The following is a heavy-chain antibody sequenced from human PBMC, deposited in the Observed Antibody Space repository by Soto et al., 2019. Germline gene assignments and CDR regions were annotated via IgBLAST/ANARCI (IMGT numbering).Heavy chain of an antibody. CDR1: GGSFSGYY. CDR2: INHSGST. Sequence: SETLSLTCAVYGGSFSGYYWSWIRQPPGKGLEWIGEINHSGSTNYNPSLKSRVTISVDTSKNQFSLKLSSVTAADTAVYYCARETYGDYVGYFDHWGQG. CDR3: ARETYGDYVGYFDH. V-gene: IGHV4-34*01. J-gene: IGHJ4*02. D-gene: IGHD4-17*01.